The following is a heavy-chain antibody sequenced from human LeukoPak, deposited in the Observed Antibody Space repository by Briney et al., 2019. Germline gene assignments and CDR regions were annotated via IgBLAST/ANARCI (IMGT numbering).Heavy chain of an antibody. CDR3: AREGPPYYYGSGSLDY. CDR1: GFTFDDYA. V-gene: IGHV3-9*01. Sequence: GGSLRLSCAASGFTFDDYAMHWVRQAPGKGLEWVSGISWNSGSIGYADSVKGRFTISRDNAKNSLYLQMNSLRAEDTAVYYCAREGPPYYYGSGSLDYWGQGTLVTVSS. J-gene: IGHJ4*02. CDR2: ISWNSGSI. D-gene: IGHD3-10*01.